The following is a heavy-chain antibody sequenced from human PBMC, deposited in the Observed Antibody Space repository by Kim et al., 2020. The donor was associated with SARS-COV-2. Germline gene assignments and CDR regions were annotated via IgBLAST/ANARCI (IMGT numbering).Heavy chain of an antibody. V-gene: IGHV1-18*01. D-gene: IGHD1-26*01. CDR3: ARDLGAFHSGSDY. CDR1: GYSFRTYG. CDR2: ISTYDGNT. Sequence: SVKVSCEASGYSFRTYGITWVRQAPGQGLEWMGWISTYDGNTYYAQKVQGRVTMTTDTSKRTAYMELRSLTSEDTAVYYCARDLGAFHSGSDYWGRGTLVTVSS. J-gene: IGHJ4*01.